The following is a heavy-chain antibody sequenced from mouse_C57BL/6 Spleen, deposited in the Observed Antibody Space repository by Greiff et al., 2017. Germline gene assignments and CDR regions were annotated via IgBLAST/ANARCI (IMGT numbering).Heavy chain of an antibody. Sequence: VQRVESGPELVKPGASVKISCKASGYSFTSYYIHWVKQRPGQGLEWIGWIYPGSGNTKYNEKFKGKATLTADTSSSTAYMQLSSLTSEDSAVYYCARWLLNYFDYWGQGTTLTVSS. CDR3: ARWLLNYFDY. D-gene: IGHD2-3*01. V-gene: IGHV1-66*01. CDR2: IYPGSGNT. CDR1: GYSFTSYY. J-gene: IGHJ2*01.